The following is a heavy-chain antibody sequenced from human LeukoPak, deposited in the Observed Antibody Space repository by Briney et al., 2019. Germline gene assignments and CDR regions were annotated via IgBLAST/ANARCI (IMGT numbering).Heavy chain of an antibody. J-gene: IGHJ6*03. CDR3: ARDPVANCYYYYMDV. Sequence: PSETLSLTYTVSGGSISSGSYYWSWIRQPAGKGLEWIGRIYTSGSTNYNPSLKSRVTISVDTSKNQFSLKLSSVTAADTAVYYCARDPVANCYYYYMDVWGKGTTVTISS. CDR1: GGSISSGSYY. V-gene: IGHV4-61*02. CDR2: IYTSGST.